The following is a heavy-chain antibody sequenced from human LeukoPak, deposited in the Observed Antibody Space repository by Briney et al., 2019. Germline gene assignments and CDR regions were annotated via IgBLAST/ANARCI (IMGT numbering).Heavy chain of an antibody. D-gene: IGHD4-11*01. CDR1: GFTFSSSA. V-gene: IGHV3-23*01. CDR3: AKGRLGVDY. J-gene: IGHJ4*02. Sequence: GGSLRLSCAASGFTFSSSAMGWVRQAPGKGLEWVSSITGSAATTSYADSVKGRFIISRDISKNTLYLQMNTLRAEDTAVYYCAKGRLGVDYWGQGTLVTVSS. CDR2: ITGSAATT.